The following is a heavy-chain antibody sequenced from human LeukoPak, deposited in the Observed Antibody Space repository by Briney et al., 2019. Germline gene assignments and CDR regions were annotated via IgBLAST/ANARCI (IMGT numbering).Heavy chain of an antibody. J-gene: IGHJ4*02. Sequence: ASVKVSCKASGYTFTGYYMHWVRQAPGQGLEWMGWINPNSGGTNYAQKFQGRVTMTRDTSISTAYMELSSLRSEDTAVYYCARNYDSSGYYPTFDYWGQGTLVTVSS. V-gene: IGHV1-2*02. CDR3: ARNYDSSGYYPTFDY. CDR2: INPNSGGT. CDR1: GYTFTGYY. D-gene: IGHD3-22*01.